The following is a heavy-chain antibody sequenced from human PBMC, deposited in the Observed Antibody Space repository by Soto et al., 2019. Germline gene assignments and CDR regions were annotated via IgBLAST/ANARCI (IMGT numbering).Heavy chain of an antibody. Sequence: GGSLRLSCAASGFTFSSYAMSWVRQAPGKGLEWVSVIGGSGGKIYYADSVKGRFTISRDNSKNRLYLQINSLRAEDTAVYYCVKDRGWVMNPLEYWGQGTLVTVS. V-gene: IGHV3-23*01. D-gene: IGHD2-21*01. CDR2: IGGSGGKI. J-gene: IGHJ4*02. CDR1: GFTFSSYA. CDR3: VKDRGWVMNPLEY.